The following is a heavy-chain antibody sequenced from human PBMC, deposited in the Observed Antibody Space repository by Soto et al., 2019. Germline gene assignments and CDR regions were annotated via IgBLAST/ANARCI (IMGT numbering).Heavy chain of an antibody. CDR1: GFTLSDYS. V-gene: IGHV3-48*01. CDR2: ISISSGTI. Sequence: PGGSLRLSCGASGFTLSDYSMNWVRQAPGKGLEWISYISISSGTIHYADSVKGRFTISRDNSKNTLYLQMNSLRAEDTAVYYCAKDLGFCSSTSCYDGRYYYYGMDVWGQGTTVTVSS. D-gene: IGHD2-2*01. J-gene: IGHJ6*02. CDR3: AKDLGFCSSTSCYDGRYYYYGMDV.